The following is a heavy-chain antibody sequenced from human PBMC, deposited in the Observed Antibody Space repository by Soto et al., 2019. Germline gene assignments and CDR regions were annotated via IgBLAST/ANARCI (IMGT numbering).Heavy chain of an antibody. D-gene: IGHD6-13*01. V-gene: IGHV1-69*11. CDR2: IIPILTTT. CDR1: GGTFSNHA. J-gene: IGHJ3*02. Sequence: QVHLVQSGAEVKKPGSSVKVSCKASGGTFSNHAINWVRQAPGQGLEWMGRIIPILTTTNYAQKFQGRVTITADESTITAYMELSSLKHDDTAVYYCARGVAADGTFREDVFDIWGQGTLVTVSS. CDR3: ARGVAADGTFREDVFDI.